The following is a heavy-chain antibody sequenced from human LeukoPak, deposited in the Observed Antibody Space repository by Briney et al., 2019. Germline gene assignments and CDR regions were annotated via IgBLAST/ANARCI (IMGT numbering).Heavy chain of an antibody. CDR1: GGSISSGGYY. V-gene: IGHV4-30-2*01. Sequence: SETLSLTCTVSGGSISSGGYYWSWIRQPPGKGLEWIGYIYHSGSTYYNPSLKSRVTISVDRSKNQFSLKLSSVTAADTAVYFCARGTIFGVVIPNKHFNYYYKDVWGKGITVTVSS. CDR3: ARGTIFGVVIPNKHFNYYYKDV. D-gene: IGHD3-3*01. CDR2: IYHSGST. J-gene: IGHJ6*03.